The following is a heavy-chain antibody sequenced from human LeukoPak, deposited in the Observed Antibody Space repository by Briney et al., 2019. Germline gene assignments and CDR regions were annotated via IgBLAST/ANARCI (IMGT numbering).Heavy chain of an antibody. CDR2: IYYNGNT. CDR1: GGHISRNSYY. V-gene: IGHV4-39*01. J-gene: IGHJ6*02. D-gene: IGHD6-6*01. CDR3: ARQYGSSSWGLDV. Sequence: PSETLSLTCTVSGGHISRNSYYWAWIRQPPGKELEWMGSIYYNGNTYYNPSLKSRVTIFVDTSKCQFSLNLTSVNATDTAVYYCARQYGSSSWGLDVWGQGTTVTVSS.